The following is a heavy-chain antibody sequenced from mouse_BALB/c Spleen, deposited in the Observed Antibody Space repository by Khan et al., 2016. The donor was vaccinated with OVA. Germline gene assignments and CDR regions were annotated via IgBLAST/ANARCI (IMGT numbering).Heavy chain of an antibody. CDR1: GFSLTSYG. V-gene: IGHV2-3*01. Sequence: QVQLKESGPGLVAPSQSLSITCTVSGFSLTSYGVNWVRQPPGKGLEWLGVIWGDGNTNYHSTLKSRLIISKDNYKRQVFLTLDSLQTDDTATYYCAKFTPDYYSMDYWGQGTSVTVSS. D-gene: IGHD1-1*01. CDR3: AKFTPDYYSMDY. J-gene: IGHJ4*01. CDR2: IWGDGNT.